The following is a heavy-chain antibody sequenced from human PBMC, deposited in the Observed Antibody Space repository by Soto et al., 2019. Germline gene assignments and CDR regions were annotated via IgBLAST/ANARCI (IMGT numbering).Heavy chain of an antibody. J-gene: IGHJ6*02. Sequence: PGGSLRLSCAASGFNFSNYGMHWVRQAPGKGLEWVAVISYDGINKYYADSVKGRFTISRDNSKNTLSLQMNSLRAEDTAVYYCAKGGPSRALYYYYYYGMDVWGQGTTVTVSS. V-gene: IGHV3-30*18. CDR3: AKGGPSRALYYYYYYGMDV. CDR2: ISYDGINK. CDR1: GFNFSNYG.